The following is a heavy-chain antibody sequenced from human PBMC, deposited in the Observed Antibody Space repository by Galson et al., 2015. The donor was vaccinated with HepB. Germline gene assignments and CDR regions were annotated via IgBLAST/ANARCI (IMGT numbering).Heavy chain of an antibody. CDR2: ISYDGSNK. CDR1: GFTFSSYG. V-gene: IGHV3-30*18. Sequence: SLRLSCAASGFTFSSYGMHWVRPAPGKGLEWVAVISYDGSNKYYADSMEDRFTISRDNSKNTLYLQMNSLRAEDTAMYYCAKDAPPGRGYITRALYYFDYWGQETLVTVSS. J-gene: IGHJ4*02. D-gene: IGHD5-18*01. CDR3: AKDAPPGRGYITRALYYFDY.